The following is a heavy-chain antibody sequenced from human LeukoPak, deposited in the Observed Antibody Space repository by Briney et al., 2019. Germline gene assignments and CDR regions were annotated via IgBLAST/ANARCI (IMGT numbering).Heavy chain of an antibody. D-gene: IGHD2-15*01. V-gene: IGHV1-2*02. Sequence: ASVNVSCKASGSTFTGYYMHWVRQAPGQGLEWMGWINPNSGGTNYAQKFQGRVTMTRDTSISTAYMELSRLRSDDTAVYYCARARYCSGGSCYPTYNWFDPWGQGTLVTVSS. J-gene: IGHJ5*02. CDR3: ARARYCSGGSCYPTYNWFDP. CDR2: INPNSGGT. CDR1: GSTFTGYY.